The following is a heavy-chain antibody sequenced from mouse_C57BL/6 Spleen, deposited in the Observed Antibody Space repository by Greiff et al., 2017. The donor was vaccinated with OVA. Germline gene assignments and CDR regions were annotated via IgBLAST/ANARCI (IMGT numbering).Heavy chain of an antibody. V-gene: IGHV1-19*01. CDR1: GYTFTDYY. CDR3: ARSSNSYAMDY. CDR2: INPYNGGT. D-gene: IGHD2-5*01. J-gene: IGHJ4*01. Sequence: EVQLQQSGPVLVKPGASVKMSCKASGYTFTDYYMNWVKQSHGKSLEWIGVINPYNGGTSYNQKFKGKATLTVDKSSSTAYMELNSLTSEDSAVYYCARSSNSYAMDYWGQGTSVTVSS.